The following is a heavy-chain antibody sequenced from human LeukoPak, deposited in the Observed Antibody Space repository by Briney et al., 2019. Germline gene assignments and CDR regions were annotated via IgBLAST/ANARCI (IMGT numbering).Heavy chain of an antibody. CDR2: IRYDGSNK. D-gene: IGHD1/OR15-1a*01. J-gene: IGHJ2*01. Sequence: PGGSLRLSCAASGFTFSSYGMHWVRQAPGKGLEWVAFIRYDGSNKYYADSVKGRFTISRDNSKNTLYLQMNSLRAEDTAVYYCAKDQPGPNWNNPTWYFDLWGRGTLVTVSS. CDR1: GFTFSSYG. CDR3: AKDQPGPNWNNPTWYFDL. V-gene: IGHV3-30*02.